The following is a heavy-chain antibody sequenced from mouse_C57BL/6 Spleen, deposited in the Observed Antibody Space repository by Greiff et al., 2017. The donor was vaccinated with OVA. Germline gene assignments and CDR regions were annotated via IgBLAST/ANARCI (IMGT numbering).Heavy chain of an antibody. CDR1: GYSITSGYY. V-gene: IGHV3-6*01. J-gene: IGHJ2*01. Sequence: DVKLQESGPGVVKPSQSLSLTCSVTGYSITSGYYWNWIRQFPGNKLEWMGYISYDGSNNYNPSLKNRISITRDTSKNQFFLKLNSVTTEDTATYYCARASLYYFDYWGQGTTLTVSS. CDR3: ARASLYYFDY. CDR2: ISYDGSN. D-gene: IGHD3-1*01.